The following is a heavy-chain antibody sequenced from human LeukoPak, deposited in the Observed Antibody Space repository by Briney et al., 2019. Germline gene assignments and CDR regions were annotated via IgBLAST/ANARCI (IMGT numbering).Heavy chain of an antibody. CDR3: ARVVLSGWGYYFDY. D-gene: IGHD6-19*01. V-gene: IGHV4-61*02. CDR1: GGSISSGSYY. J-gene: IGHJ4*02. Sequence: SQTLSLTCTVSGGSISSGSYYWTWIRQPAGKGLEYIGRIYTSGSTSYNPSLKSRVTISVDTSKNQFSLKLSSVTAAETAVYYCARVVLSGWGYYFDYWGQGTLVTVSS. CDR2: IYTSGST.